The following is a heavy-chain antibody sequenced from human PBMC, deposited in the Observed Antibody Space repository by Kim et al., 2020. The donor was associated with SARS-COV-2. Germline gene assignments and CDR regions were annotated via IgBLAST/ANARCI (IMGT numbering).Heavy chain of an antibody. Sequence: GGSLRLSCAASGFTFSSYGMHWVRQAPGKGLEWVAVIWYDGSNKYYADSVKGRFTISRDNSKNTLYLQMNSLRAEDTAVYYCAKDTFPYDILTGYPGGYWGQGTLVTVSS. J-gene: IGHJ4*02. CDR1: GFTFSSYG. V-gene: IGHV3-33*06. D-gene: IGHD3-9*01. CDR2: IWYDGSNK. CDR3: AKDTFPYDILTGYPGGY.